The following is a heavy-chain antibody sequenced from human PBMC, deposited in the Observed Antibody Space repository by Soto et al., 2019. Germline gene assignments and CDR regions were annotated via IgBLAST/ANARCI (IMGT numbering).Heavy chain of an antibody. CDR1: GGTFSSYA. J-gene: IGHJ6*02. D-gene: IGHD6-13*01. V-gene: IGHV1-69*13. Sequence: GASVKVSCKASGGTFSSYAISWVRQAPGQGLEWMGGIIPIFGTANYAQKFQGRVTITADESTSTAYMELSSLRSEDTAVYYCANSGIAEAGTYYGMDVWGQGTTVTVSS. CDR3: ANSGIAEAGTYYGMDV. CDR2: IIPIFGTA.